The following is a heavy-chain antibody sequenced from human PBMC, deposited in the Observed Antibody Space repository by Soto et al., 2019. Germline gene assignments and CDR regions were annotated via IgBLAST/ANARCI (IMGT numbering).Heavy chain of an antibody. J-gene: IGHJ6*02. CDR1: GGSVNTGDNY. CDR2: IYHTGNT. V-gene: IGHV4-30-4*01. Sequence: QVQLHQSGPGRVKPSQTLSLECTVIGGSVNTGDNYWSWVRQSPGRGLEWIGYIYHTGNTFYNPALENRVTMSADASKNQFSLTLTSVTAADTAVYFCAREPLDGMDVWGQVTNVTVSS. CDR3: AREPLDGMDV.